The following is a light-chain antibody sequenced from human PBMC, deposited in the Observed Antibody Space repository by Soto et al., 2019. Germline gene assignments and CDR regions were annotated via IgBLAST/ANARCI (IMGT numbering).Light chain of an antibody. CDR2: DAS. CDR1: QSFSTW. CDR3: QQYNSFPWT. J-gene: IGKJ1*01. Sequence: DIQMTQSPSTLSASVGDRVTITCRASQSFSTWLAWYQQKPGKAPKLLIYDASSLESGVPSRFSGSGSGTEFTLTISSLQPDDFATYYGQQYNSFPWTFGQGTKVEIK. V-gene: IGKV1-5*01.